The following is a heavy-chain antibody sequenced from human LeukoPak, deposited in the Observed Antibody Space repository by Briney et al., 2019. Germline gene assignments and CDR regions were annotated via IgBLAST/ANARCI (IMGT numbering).Heavy chain of an antibody. CDR1: GGSSSSSSYY. D-gene: IGHD2-2*01. CDR3: ARPRRYCSSTSCLNAFDI. CDR2: IYYSGST. J-gene: IGHJ3*02. Sequence: SETLSLTCTVSGGSSSSSSYYWGWIRQPPGKGLEWIGSIYYSGSTYYNPSLKSRVTISVDTSKNQFSLKLSSVTAADTAVYYCARPRRYCSSTSCLNAFDIWGQGTMVTVSS. V-gene: IGHV4-39*01.